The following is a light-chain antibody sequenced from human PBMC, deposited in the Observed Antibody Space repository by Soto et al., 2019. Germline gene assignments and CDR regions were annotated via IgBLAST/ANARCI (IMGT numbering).Light chain of an antibody. CDR1: SSDVGHYNY. CDR3: SSYTSSRAVV. V-gene: IGLV2-14*01. J-gene: IGLJ2*01. CDR2: DVS. Sequence: QSALTQPASVSGSPGQSITISCTGTSSDVGHYNYVSWYQQHPGKAPKLMIYDVSNRPSGVSNRFSGSKSGNTASLTISGLPAEDEADYYCSSYTSSRAVVFGGGTKLTVL.